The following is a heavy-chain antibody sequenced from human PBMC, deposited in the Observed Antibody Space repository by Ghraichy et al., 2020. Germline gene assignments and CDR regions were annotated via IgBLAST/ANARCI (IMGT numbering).Heavy chain of an antibody. V-gene: IGHV3-30*18. D-gene: IGHD3-3*01. J-gene: IGHJ4*02. Sequence: GGSLRLSCAASGFTFSSYGMHWVRQAPGKGLEWVAVISYDGSNKYYADSVKGRFTISRDNSKNTLYLQMNSLRAEDTAVYYCAKENGYYDFWSGPKINDYWGQGTLVTVSS. CDR3: AKENGYYDFWSGPKINDY. CDR1: GFTFSSYG. CDR2: ISYDGSNK.